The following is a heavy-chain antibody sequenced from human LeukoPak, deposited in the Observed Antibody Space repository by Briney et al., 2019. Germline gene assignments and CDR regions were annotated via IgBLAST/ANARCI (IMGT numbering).Heavy chain of an antibody. V-gene: IGHV1-58*01. CDR3: AAAHSNAIPDY. CDR2: IVVRSVNT. CDR1: GFTFTSSA. Sequence: TSVKVSCKASGFTFTSSAVQWVRQARGQRLEWIGGIVVRSVNTNYAQKFQERVTITRDMSTSTAYMELSRLRSEDPAVYYCAAAHSNAIPDYWGEGTLVTVSS. J-gene: IGHJ4*02. D-gene: IGHD4-11*01.